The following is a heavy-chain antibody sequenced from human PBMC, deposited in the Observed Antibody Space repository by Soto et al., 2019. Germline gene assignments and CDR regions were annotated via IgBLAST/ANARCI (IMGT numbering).Heavy chain of an antibody. CDR2: IYHTGNA. J-gene: IGHJ3*01. CDR3: ARTRGKMAHDAFDL. V-gene: IGHV4-39*07. CDR1: GDSISNSRFY. Sequence: PSETLSLTCSVSGDSISNSRFYWAWIRQPPGEGLEWIGSIYHTGNAYYNPSLKSRVTIFVDTSKNQFSLKLSSVTAVDTAVYYCARTRGKMAHDAFDLWGQGTMVTVSS. D-gene: IGHD2-2*01.